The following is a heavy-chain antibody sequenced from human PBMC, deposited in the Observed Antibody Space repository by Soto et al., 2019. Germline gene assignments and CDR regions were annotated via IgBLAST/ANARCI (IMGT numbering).Heavy chain of an antibody. CDR3: VRVSSNWYPDY. Sequence: PSETLSLTCTVSGGPITGHYWSWVRQPPGKGLEWIGIYYSGSTSYNPSLMSRLTMSVDTSKNRFSLKLSSLTAADTSVYYCVRVSSNWYPDYWGQGALVTVSS. J-gene: IGHJ4*02. D-gene: IGHD6-13*01. V-gene: IGHV4-59*08. CDR1: GGPITGHY. CDR2: IYYSGST.